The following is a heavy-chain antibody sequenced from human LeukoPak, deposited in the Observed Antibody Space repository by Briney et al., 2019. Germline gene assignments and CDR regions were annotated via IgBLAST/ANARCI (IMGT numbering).Heavy chain of an antibody. CDR1: GFTFSSYA. J-gene: IGHJ4*02. CDR2: ISYDGSNK. V-gene: IGHV3-30*04. D-gene: IGHD6-13*01. Sequence: GRSPRLSCAASGFTFSSYAMHWVRQAPGKGLEWVAVISYDGSNKYYADSVKGRFTISRDNSKNTLYLQMNSLRAEDTAVYYCARDSGQQLVPDYWGQGTLVTVSS. CDR3: ARDSGQQLVPDY.